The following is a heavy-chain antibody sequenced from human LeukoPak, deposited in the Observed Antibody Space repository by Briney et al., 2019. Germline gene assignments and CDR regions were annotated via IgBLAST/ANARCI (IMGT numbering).Heavy chain of an antibody. Sequence: SETLSLTCTVSGGSISSGDYYWSWISQPPGKGLEWIGYIYYSGSTYYNPSLKSRVTISVDTSKNQFSLKLSSVTAADTAVYYCARVHQLLSYYFDYWGQGTLVTVSS. CDR3: ARVHQLLSYYFDY. CDR1: GGSISSGDYY. D-gene: IGHD2-2*01. J-gene: IGHJ4*02. CDR2: IYYSGST. V-gene: IGHV4-30-4*08.